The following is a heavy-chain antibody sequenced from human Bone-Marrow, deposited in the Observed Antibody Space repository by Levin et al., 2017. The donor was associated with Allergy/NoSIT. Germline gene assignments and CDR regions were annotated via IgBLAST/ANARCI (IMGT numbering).Heavy chain of an antibody. Sequence: TSETLSLTCTVSGGSISSGDYYWSWIRQPPGTGLEWIGYIYYSGSTYYNPSLKSRVTISVDTSKNQFSLKLSSVTAADTAVYYCAREVMIVRGIDYWGQGTLVTVSS. CDR1: GGSISSGDYY. V-gene: IGHV4-30-4*01. D-gene: IGHD3-10*01. CDR3: AREVMIVRGIDY. J-gene: IGHJ4*02. CDR2: IYYSGST.